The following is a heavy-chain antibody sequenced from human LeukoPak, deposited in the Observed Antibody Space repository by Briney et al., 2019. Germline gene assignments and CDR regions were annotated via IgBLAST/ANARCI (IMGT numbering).Heavy chain of an antibody. Sequence: PSETLSLTCAVSGYSISRGYYWGWIRQPPGKGLEWTGRIYYSGNTYDNPSLQSRFAISLDTSKNQFSLKLSSVTASDTAVYYCARHRLYDTTGYYYDFDYWGQGTLVTVSS. CDR1: GYSISRGYY. V-gene: IGHV4-38-2*01. CDR2: IYYSGNT. D-gene: IGHD3-22*01. CDR3: ARHRLYDTTGYYYDFDY. J-gene: IGHJ4*02.